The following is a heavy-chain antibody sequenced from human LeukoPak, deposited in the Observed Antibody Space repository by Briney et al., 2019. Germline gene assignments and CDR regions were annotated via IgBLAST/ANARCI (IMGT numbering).Heavy chain of an antibody. J-gene: IGHJ4*02. CDR1: GFTVSSNY. CDR2: IFGGGST. V-gene: IGHV3-66*01. D-gene: IGHD2-21*01. Sequence: GGSLRLSCAASGFTVSSNYMSWVRQAPGKGLEWVSIIFGGGSTNYADSVKGRFTISRDNSKNTVDLQMNSLRAEDTAVYYCASPGETPFDHWGQGTLVTVS. CDR3: ASPGETPFDH.